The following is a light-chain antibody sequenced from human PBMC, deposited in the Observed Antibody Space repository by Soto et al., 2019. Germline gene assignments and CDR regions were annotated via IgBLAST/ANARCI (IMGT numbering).Light chain of an antibody. V-gene: IGLV2-11*01. CDR2: DVS. CDR1: SSDVGGYNY. J-gene: IGLJ2*01. CDR3: CSYAGTYVI. Sequence: QSALTQPRSVSGSPGQSVTISCTGTSSDVGGYNYISWYQQHPGKAPKLMLYYYDVSHRPSGVPDRFSGSKSGNTASLTISGLQAEDEADYYCCSYAGTYVIFGGGTKVTVL.